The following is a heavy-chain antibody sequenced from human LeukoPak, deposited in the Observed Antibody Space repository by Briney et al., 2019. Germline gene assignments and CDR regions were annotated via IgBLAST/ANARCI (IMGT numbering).Heavy chain of an antibody. CDR2: ISWNSGSI. CDR1: GFTFDDYA. Sequence: GGSLRLSCAASGFTFDDYAMHWVRQAPGKGLEWVSGISWNSGSIGYADSVKGRFTISRDNAKNSLYLQMNSLRAEDTALYYCAKGGCGGDCYLDYWGQGTLATVSS. J-gene: IGHJ4*02. CDR3: AKGGCGGDCYLDY. D-gene: IGHD2-21*02. V-gene: IGHV3-9*01.